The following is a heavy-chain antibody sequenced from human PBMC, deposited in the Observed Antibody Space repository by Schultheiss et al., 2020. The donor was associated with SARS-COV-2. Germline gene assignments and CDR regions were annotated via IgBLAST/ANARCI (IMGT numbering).Heavy chain of an antibody. J-gene: IGHJ4*02. Sequence: ASVKVSCKASGYTFTSYGISWVRQAPGQRLEWMGWISDYNGNTNYAQKLQGRVTMTTDTSTSTAYMELRSLRSDDTAVYYCARDGDTIFGVALDYWGQGTLVTVSS. CDR3: ARDGDTIFGVALDY. D-gene: IGHD3-3*01. CDR1: GYTFTSYG. CDR2: ISDYNGNT. V-gene: IGHV1-18*01.